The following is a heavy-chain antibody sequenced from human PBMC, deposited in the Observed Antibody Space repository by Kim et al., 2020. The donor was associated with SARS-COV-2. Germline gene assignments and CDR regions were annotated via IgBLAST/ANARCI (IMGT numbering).Heavy chain of an antibody. CDR1: GFTFSSYG. V-gene: IGHV3-30*18. D-gene: IGHD3-10*01. Sequence: GGSLRLSCAASGFTFSSYGMHWVRQAPGKGLEWVAVISYDGSNKYYADSVKGRFTISRDNSKNTLYLQMNSLRAEDTAVYYCAKDKGITMVRGVIRKWDYYYYGMDVWGQGTTVTVSS. J-gene: IGHJ6*02. CDR2: ISYDGSNK. CDR3: AKDKGITMVRGVIRKWDYYYYGMDV.